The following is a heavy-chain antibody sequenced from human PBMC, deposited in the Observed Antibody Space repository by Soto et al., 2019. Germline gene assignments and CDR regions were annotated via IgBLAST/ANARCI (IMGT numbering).Heavy chain of an antibody. CDR3: AKGPDYYDSSPSLY. V-gene: IGHV3-23*01. Sequence: GGSLRRSCAASGFTFSSYAMSGVRQAPGKGLEWVSAISGSGGSTYYADSVKGRFTISRDNSKNTLYLQMNSLRAEDTAVYYCAKGPDYYDSSPSLYWGQGTLVTVSS. CDR2: ISGSGGST. CDR1: GFTFSSYA. J-gene: IGHJ4*02. D-gene: IGHD3-22*01.